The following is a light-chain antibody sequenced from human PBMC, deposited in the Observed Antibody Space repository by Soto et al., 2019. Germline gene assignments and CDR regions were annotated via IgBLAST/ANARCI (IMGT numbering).Light chain of an antibody. CDR2: DVT. J-gene: IGLJ1*01. CDR1: SSDVGGYNY. CDR3: CSYAGSYIVV. Sequence: QSALTQPRSVSGSPGQSVTISCTGTSSDVGGYNYVSWYQQYPGKAPKLMIYDVTKRPSGVPDRFSGFKSGNTASLTISGLQADDEADYYCCSYAGSYIVVFGTGTKVTVL. V-gene: IGLV2-11*01.